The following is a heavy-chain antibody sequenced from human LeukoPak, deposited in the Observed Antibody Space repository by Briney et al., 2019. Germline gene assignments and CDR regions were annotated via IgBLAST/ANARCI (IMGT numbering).Heavy chain of an antibody. D-gene: IGHD5-18*01. J-gene: IGHJ6*02. Sequence: GRSLRLSCAASGFTFSSYAMHWVRQAPGKGLEWVAVISYDGSNKYYADSVKGRFTISRDNSKKTLYLQMNSLRAEDTAVYYCARDSRSWIQLWPYYYYVMDVWGQGTTVTVSS. CDR2: ISYDGSNK. CDR3: ARDSRSWIQLWPYYYYVMDV. V-gene: IGHV3-30-3*01. CDR1: GFTFSSYA.